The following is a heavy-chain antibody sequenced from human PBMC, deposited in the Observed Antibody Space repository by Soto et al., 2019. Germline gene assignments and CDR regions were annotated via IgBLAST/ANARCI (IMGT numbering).Heavy chain of an antibody. CDR2: ISSSSSYI. D-gene: IGHD3-10*01. J-gene: IGHJ6*03. CDR1: GFTFSSYS. Sequence: GGSLRLSCAASGFTFSSYSMNWVRQAPGKGLEWVSSISSSSSYIYYADSVKGRFTISRDNAKNSLYLQMNSLRAEDTAVYYCARGSGSRKYNYYYYMDVWGKGTTVTV. V-gene: IGHV3-21*01. CDR3: ARGSGSRKYNYYYYMDV.